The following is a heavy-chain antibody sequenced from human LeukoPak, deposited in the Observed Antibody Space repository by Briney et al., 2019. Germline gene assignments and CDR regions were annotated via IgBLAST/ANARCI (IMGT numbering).Heavy chain of an antibody. CDR2: IIPIFGTA. D-gene: IGHD3-3*01. CDR3: ARTPGDFWSGYYKGGKYYYYYYYMDV. Sequence: SVKVSCKASGGTFSSYAISWVRQAPGPGLEWMGGIIPIFGTANYAQKFQGRVTITADESTSTAYMELSSLRSEDTAVYYCARTPGDFWSGYYKGGKYYYYYYYMDVWGKGTTVTVSS. J-gene: IGHJ6*03. V-gene: IGHV1-69*13. CDR1: GGTFSSYA.